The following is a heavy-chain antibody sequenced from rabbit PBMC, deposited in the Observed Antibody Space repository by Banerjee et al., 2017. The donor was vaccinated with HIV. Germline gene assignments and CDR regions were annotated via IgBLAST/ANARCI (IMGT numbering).Heavy chain of an antibody. V-gene: IGHV1S45*01. J-gene: IGHJ4*01. Sequence: QEQLEESGGGLVQPGGSLKLSCKASGCDFSSGYDMCWVRQAPGKGLEWIACIGGSSSGTTYYATWAKGRFTISKTSSTTVALQMTSLTAADTATCFCTRGSAYAGAGYALWGPGTLVTVS. CDR3: TRGSAYAGAGYAL. D-gene: IGHD4-2*01. CDR1: GCDFSSGYD. CDR2: IGGSSSGTT.